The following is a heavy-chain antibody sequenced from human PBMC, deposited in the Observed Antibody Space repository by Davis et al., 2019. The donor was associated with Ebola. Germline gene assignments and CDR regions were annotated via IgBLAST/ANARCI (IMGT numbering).Heavy chain of an antibody. J-gene: IGHJ4*02. D-gene: IGHD3-22*01. Sequence: SETLSLTCTVSGGSINSYYWNWIRQPPGKGLEWIGYIYYSGSTNYNPSLKSRVTISVDTSKNQFSLKLNSVTAADTAVYYCARGGYFYESRGYYQFDYWGQGTLVTVSS. CDR2: IYYSGST. CDR1: GGSINSYY. CDR3: ARGGYFYESRGYYQFDY. V-gene: IGHV4-59*01.